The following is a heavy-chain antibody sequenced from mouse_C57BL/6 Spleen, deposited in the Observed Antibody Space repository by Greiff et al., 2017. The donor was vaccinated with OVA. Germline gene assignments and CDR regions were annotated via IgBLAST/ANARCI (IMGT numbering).Heavy chain of an antibody. CDR3: TTNWDTPIDY. CDR1: GFNIKDDY. J-gene: IGHJ2*01. D-gene: IGHD4-1*01. V-gene: IGHV14-4*01. Sequence: VQLKESGAELVRPGASVKLSCTASGFNIKDDYMHWVKQRPEQGLEWIGWIDPENGDTEYASKFQGKATITADTSSNTAYLQLSSLTSEDTAVYYCTTNWDTPIDYWGQGTTLTVSS. CDR2: IDPENGDT.